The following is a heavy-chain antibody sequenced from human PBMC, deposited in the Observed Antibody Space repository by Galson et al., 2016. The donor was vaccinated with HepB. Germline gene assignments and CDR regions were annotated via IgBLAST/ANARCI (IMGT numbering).Heavy chain of an antibody. CDR2: ISPTGAST. Sequence: SLRLSCAASGFTFSNYAMTWVRQAPGKGLEWVSGISPTGASTYYADSVQGRFTISRDNSNNMLHLQMNSRRAEDTAIYYCAKVNWGLEFFHYWGQGTLVTISS. J-gene: IGHJ4*02. V-gene: IGHV3-23*01. CDR3: AKVNWGLEFFHY. D-gene: IGHD7-27*01. CDR1: GFTFSNYA.